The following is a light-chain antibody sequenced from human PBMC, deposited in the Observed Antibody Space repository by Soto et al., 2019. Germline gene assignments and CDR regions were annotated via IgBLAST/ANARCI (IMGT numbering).Light chain of an antibody. J-gene: IGKJ1*01. V-gene: IGKV3-20*01. Sequence: EIVLTQSPGTLPLSPVERATLSCMASQSVSSSYLAWYQQKPGQAPRPLIYGVSSRATGIPDRFSGSGSGTDFTLTISRLEPEDFAVYYCQQYDSSPRTFGQGTKVDNK. CDR1: QSVSSSY. CDR3: QQYDSSPRT. CDR2: GVS.